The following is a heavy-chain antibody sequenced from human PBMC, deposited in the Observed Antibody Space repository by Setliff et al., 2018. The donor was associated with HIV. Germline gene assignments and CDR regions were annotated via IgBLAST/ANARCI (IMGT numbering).Heavy chain of an antibody. CDR1: GFTFSNFG. D-gene: IGHD6-25*01. CDR2: IWFDGGDK. Sequence: LRLSCAASGFTFSNFGMHWVRQAPGKGLEWVASIWFDGGDKYYAESVKGRITISRDNSKNILYLQMSSLRVEDTAVYYCAKRRGRDAFMDVWGKGTTVTVSS. CDR3: AKRRGRDAFMDV. J-gene: IGHJ6*03. V-gene: IGHV3-30*02.